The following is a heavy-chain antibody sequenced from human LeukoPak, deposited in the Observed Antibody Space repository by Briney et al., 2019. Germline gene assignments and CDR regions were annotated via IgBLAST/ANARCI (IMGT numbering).Heavy chain of an antibody. CDR3: ARRAYYRKNPFDI. D-gene: IGHD3-10*01. V-gene: IGHV5-51*01. Sequence: GESLKISCEGSGYSFTTYWIAWVRQMPGKGLEWMGIIYPGDSDTRYSPSFQGQVTISADKSISTAYLQWSSLKASDTAMYYCARRAYYRKNPFDIWGQGTMVTVSS. CDR1: GYSFTTYW. J-gene: IGHJ3*02. CDR2: IYPGDSDT.